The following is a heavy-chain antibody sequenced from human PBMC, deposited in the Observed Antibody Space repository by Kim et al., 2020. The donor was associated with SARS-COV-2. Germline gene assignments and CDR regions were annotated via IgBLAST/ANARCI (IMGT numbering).Heavy chain of an antibody. V-gene: IGHV4-31*02. CDR3: ARVRALNRFDR. J-gene: IGHJ5*02. Sequence: TYYTPSLKRRIIISPDTSKNHFSLNLSSVTAADTAVYYCARVRALNRFDRWGQGTLVTVSS. CDR2: T.